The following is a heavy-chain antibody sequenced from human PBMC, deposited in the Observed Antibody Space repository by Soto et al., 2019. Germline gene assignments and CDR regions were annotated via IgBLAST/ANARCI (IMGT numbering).Heavy chain of an antibody. CDR1: GFTFSSYA. CDR2: ISGSGGST. V-gene: IGHV3-23*01. J-gene: IGHJ4*02. CDR3: AKGGYKDYFDY. D-gene: IGHD1-1*01. Sequence: EVQLLESGGGLVQPGGSLRLSCAASGFTFSSYAMSWVRQAPGKGLEWVSTISGSGGSTYNADSVKGRFTISRDNAKNTLYLQMNSLRAEDTAVYYCAKGGYKDYFDYWGQGTLVTVSS.